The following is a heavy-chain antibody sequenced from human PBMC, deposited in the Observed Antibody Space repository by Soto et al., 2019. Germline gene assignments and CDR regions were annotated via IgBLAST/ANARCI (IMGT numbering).Heavy chain of an antibody. CDR1: GFTFSSYG. V-gene: IGHV3-30*18. Sequence: GGSLRLSCAASGFTFSSYGMHWVRQAPGKGLEWVAVISYDGSNKYYADSVKGRFTISRDNSKNTLYLQMNSLRAEDTAVYYCAKDVAKLVIPTDWGQGTLVTVSS. CDR2: ISYDGSNK. CDR3: AKDVAKLVIPTD. D-gene: IGHD6-13*01. J-gene: IGHJ4*02.